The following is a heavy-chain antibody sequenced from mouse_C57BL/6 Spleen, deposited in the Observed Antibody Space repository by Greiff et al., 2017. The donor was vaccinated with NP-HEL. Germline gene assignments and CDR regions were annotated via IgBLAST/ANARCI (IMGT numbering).Heavy chain of an antibody. Sequence: QVQLQQPGAELVKPGASVKLSCKASGYTFTSYWMQWVKQRPGQGLEWIGEIDPSDSYTNYNQKFKGKATLTVDTSSSTAYMQLSSLTSEDSAVYYCAPLITTGSSVVDYWGQGTTLTVSS. J-gene: IGHJ2*01. D-gene: IGHD1-1*01. CDR1: GYTFTSYW. V-gene: IGHV1-50*01. CDR2: IDPSDSYT. CDR3: APLITTGSSVVDY.